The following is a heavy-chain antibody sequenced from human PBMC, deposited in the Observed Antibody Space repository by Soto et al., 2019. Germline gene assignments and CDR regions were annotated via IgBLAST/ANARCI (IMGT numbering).Heavy chain of an antibody. J-gene: IGHJ4*02. CDR2: ISSSSSTI. CDR1: GFTVSSNY. D-gene: IGHD3-22*01. CDR3: ANDYYSDSNGSHFDY. V-gene: IGHV3-48*04. Sequence: PGGSLRLSCAASGFTVSSNYMSWVRQAPGEGLEWVSSISSSSSTIYYADSVKGRFTISRDNAENSLYLHMNSLRVEDTALYYCANDYYSDSNGSHFDYWGQGTQVPVSS.